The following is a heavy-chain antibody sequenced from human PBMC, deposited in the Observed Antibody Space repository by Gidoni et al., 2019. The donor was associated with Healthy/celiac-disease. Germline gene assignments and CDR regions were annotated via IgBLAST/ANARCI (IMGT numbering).Heavy chain of an antibody. CDR1: GFTFSSYG. CDR2: IWDDGSNK. Sequence: QVQRVESGGGVAQPGRSLRPSWSASGFTFSSYGMHWVRQAPGKGLGWVAVIWDDGSNKYYADSVKGRFTISRDNSNNTLDLQMNSLRAEDTAVYYCARDLGLPEDLYYFYYGMDVWGQGTTVTVSS. CDR3: ARDLGLPEDLYYFYYGMDV. J-gene: IGHJ6*02. D-gene: IGHD4-17*01. V-gene: IGHV3-33*01.